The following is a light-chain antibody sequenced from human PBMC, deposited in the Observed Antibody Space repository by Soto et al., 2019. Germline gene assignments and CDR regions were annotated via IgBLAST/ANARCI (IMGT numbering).Light chain of an antibody. V-gene: IGKV1-39*01. Sequence: DIQMTQSPSSLSASVGDRVTITCRASQTITTYLNWYQHKPGKAPKLLIYAAISLQSGVPSRLSGSGSGTECTITISSLQAEDFATYCCQQTDSTPHTFGQGTKVEIK. J-gene: IGKJ2*01. CDR3: QQTDSTPHT. CDR1: QTITTY. CDR2: AAI.